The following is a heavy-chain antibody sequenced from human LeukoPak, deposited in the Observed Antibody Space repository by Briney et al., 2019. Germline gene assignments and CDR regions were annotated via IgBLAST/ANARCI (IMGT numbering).Heavy chain of an antibody. CDR2: IIPIFGTA. CDR1: GGTFSSYA. Sequence: ASVKVSCKASGGTFSSYAISWVRQAPGQGLEWMGGIIPIFGTANYAQKFQGRVTITANESTSTAYMELSSLRSEDTAVYYCARGLEWFFYCFDYWGQGTLVTVSS. D-gene: IGHD3-3*01. CDR3: ARGLEWFFYCFDY. V-gene: IGHV1-69*13. J-gene: IGHJ4*02.